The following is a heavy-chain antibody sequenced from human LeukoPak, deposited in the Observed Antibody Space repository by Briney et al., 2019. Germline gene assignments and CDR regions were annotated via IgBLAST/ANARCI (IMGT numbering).Heavy chain of an antibody. J-gene: IGHJ6*03. V-gene: IGHV1-2*02. CDR1: GYTFSGYY. Sequence: ASVKVSCKASGYTFSGYYMYWVRQAPGQGLEWMGWINPDSGGTNYAQKFQGRVTMTRCTSITTGYMELTRLTSDDTAVYYCARASSGSYFSYYMDVWGKGTTVTISS. D-gene: IGHD1-26*01. CDR3: ARASSGSYFSYYMDV. CDR2: INPDSGGT.